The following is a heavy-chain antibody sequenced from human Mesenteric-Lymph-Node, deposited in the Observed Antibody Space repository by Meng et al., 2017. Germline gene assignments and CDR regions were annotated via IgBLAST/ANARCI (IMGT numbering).Heavy chain of an antibody. CDR3: ARGSGLAVAATFDY. D-gene: IGHD1-26*01. J-gene: IGHJ4*02. Sequence: QVQLVESGGGVVQPGRSLRLSCAASGFTFSRYGFHWVRQAPGKGLEWVATIWYDESNRYYADSVKGRFTISRDNSKNTLYLQMNNLGAEDTAVYYCARGSGLAVAATFDYWGQGTLVTVSS. CDR1: GFTFSRYG. CDR2: IWYDESNR. V-gene: IGHV3-33*01.